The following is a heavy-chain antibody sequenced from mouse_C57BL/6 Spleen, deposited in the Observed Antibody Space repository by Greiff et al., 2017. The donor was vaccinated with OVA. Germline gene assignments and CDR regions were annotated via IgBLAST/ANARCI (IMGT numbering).Heavy chain of an antibody. CDR2: ISDGGSYT. CDR1: GFTFSSYA. D-gene: IGHD4-1*01. CDR3: ARDLTGMGMDY. V-gene: IGHV5-4*01. J-gene: IGHJ4*01. Sequence: EVKLQESGGGLVKPGGSLKLSCAASGFTFSSYAMSWVRQTPEKRLEWVATISDGGSYTYYPDNVKGRFTISRDNAKNNLYLQMSHLKSEDTAMYYCARDLTGMGMDYWGQGTSVTVSS.